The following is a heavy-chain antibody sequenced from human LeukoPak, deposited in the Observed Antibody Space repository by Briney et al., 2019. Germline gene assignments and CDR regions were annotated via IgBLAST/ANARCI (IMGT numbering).Heavy chain of an antibody. CDR3: ARDQGITKYYDILTGYYVYGMDV. J-gene: IGHJ6*04. CDR1: GGSVSSGSYY. Sequence: SETLPLTCTVSGGSVSSGSYYWRWMRQPPGKGLEWIGYIYYCWRTNYNPFLKSRVTISVHTSKNQFSLKLSSVTAADTAVYYCARDQGITKYYDILTGYYVYGMDVWGKGTTVTVSS. CDR2: IYYCWRT. D-gene: IGHD3-9*01. V-gene: IGHV4-61*01.